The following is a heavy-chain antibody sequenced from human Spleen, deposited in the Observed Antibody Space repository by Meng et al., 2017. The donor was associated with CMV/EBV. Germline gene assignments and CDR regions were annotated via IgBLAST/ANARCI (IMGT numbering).Heavy chain of an antibody. CDR3: AGGGYSGYDC. CDR2: INPNSGGT. Sequence: SCRDTRKTLTGCYMHRVRAAAGRGLGWMGWINPNSGGTIYAQKFRGRVTMTRETSISTAYVELSRMRSDDTAVYYCAGGGYSGYDCWGQGTLVTVSS. J-gene: IGHJ4*02. CDR1: RKTLTGCY. D-gene: IGHD5-12*01. V-gene: IGHV1-2*02.